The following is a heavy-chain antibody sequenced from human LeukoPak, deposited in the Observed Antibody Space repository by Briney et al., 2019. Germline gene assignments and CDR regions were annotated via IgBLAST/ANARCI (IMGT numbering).Heavy chain of an antibody. CDR1: GGSFSGYY. CDR2: INHSGST. V-gene: IGHV4-34*01. Sequence: SETLSLTCAVYGGSFSGYYWSWIRQPPGKGLDWIGEINHSGSTNYNPSLKSRVTISVDTSKNQFSLKLSSVTAADTAMYYCARHAFSTMVRGVRFDYWGQGTLVTVSS. J-gene: IGHJ4*02. D-gene: IGHD3-10*01. CDR3: ARHAFSTMVRGVRFDY.